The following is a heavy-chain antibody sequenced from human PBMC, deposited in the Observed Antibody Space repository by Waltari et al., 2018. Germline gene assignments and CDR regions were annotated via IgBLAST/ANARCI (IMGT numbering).Heavy chain of an antibody. CDR1: GCPLTSYG. V-gene: IGHV3-23*01. Sequence: EVQLLGSGGDLVQPGGSLRLSCAASGCPLTSYGMSWVRQAPGKGPEWVSSISADGTRTYYGDSMKGRFTISRDNSENTLYLQMNSLRAEDTALYYCAKGTWGSAFDIWGQGTMVTVSS. CDR2: ISADGTRT. J-gene: IGHJ3*02. D-gene: IGHD7-27*01. CDR3: AKGTWGSAFDI.